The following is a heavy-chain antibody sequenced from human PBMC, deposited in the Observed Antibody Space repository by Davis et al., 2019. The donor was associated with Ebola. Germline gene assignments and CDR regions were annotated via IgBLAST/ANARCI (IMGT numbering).Heavy chain of an antibody. J-gene: IGHJ5*02. CDR2: INSDGSST. CDR1: GFTFSSYW. D-gene: IGHD6-19*01. Sequence: PGGSLRLSCAASGFTFSSYWMHWVRQAPGKGLVWVSRINSDGSSTSYADSVKGRFTISRDNAKNTLYLQMNSLRAEDTAVYYCARAFKGFAVAGTKWFDPWGQGTLVTVSS. CDR3: ARAFKGFAVAGTKWFDP. V-gene: IGHV3-74*01.